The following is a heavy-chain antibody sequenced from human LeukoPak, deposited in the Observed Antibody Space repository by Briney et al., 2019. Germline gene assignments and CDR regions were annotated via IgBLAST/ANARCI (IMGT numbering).Heavy chain of an antibody. J-gene: IGHJ1*01. D-gene: IGHD6-19*01. CDR2: ISGSGGST. V-gene: IGHV3-23*01. CDR1: GFTFSSYA. CDR3: AKWLVGRYFQH. Sequence: GGSLRLSCAASGFTFSSYAMSWVRQAPGKGLEWVSAISGSGGSTYYADSVKGRFTISRDNSKNTLYLQMNSLGAEDTAVYYCAKWLVGRYFQHWGQGTLVTVSS.